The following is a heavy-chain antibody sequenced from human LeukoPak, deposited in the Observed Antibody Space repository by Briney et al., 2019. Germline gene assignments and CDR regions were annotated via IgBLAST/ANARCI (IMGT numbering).Heavy chain of an antibody. V-gene: IGHV3-23*01. CDR2: ISGSGVTT. CDR3: AKRHSSGYYSLDAFDT. Sequence: GGSLRLSCAASGFTFSNYVMSWVRQAPGKGLEWVSPISGSGVTTYYADSVKGRFTISRDNSNNTLYLQMNSLRAEDTAVYYCAKRHSSGYYSLDAFDTWGQGTMVTVSS. CDR1: GFTFSNYV. D-gene: IGHD3-22*01. J-gene: IGHJ3*02.